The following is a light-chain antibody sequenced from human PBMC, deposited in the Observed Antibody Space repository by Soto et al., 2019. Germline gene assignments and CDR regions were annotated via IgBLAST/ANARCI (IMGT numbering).Light chain of an antibody. CDR1: SSNIGSNT. CDR3: AAWDDSLNGYV. Sequence: QSVLTQPPSASGTPGQRVTISCSGSSSNIGSNTVNWYQQLPGTAPNLLIYSNNQRPSGVPDRFSGAKSGTSAALAISGLQYEDEAAYYCAAWDDSLNGYVFGTGTKLTVL. V-gene: IGLV1-44*01. J-gene: IGLJ1*01. CDR2: SNN.